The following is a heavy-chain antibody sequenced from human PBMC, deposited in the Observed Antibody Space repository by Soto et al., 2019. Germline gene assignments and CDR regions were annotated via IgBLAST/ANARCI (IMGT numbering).Heavy chain of an antibody. CDR1: GGSISSGGYY. V-gene: IGHV4-31*03. J-gene: IGHJ4*02. D-gene: IGHD3-22*01. CDR2: IYYSGST. Sequence: SETLSLTCTVSGGSISSGGYYWSWIRQHPGKGLEWIGYIYYSGSTYYNPSLKSRVTISVDTSKNQFSLKLSSVTAADTAVYYCARSYYDSSGLAHYWGQGTLVTVS. CDR3: ARSYYDSSGLAHY.